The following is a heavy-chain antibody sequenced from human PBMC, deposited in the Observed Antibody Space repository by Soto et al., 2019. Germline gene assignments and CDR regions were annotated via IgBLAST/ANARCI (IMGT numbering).Heavy chain of an antibody. J-gene: IGHJ4*02. CDR2: MNPSSGKT. V-gene: IGHV1-8*01. CDR3: STWGRDGWYTGFF. Sequence: QVQLVQSGAEVKTPGASVKVSCRAPEYPSTNYDIIWVRRPPGQGLEWGGRMNPSSGKTDYAQNFQARVTMTRDTSISTAYLELSNLGYEDTAVFYCSTWGRDGWYTGFFWGQGTLVTVAS. CDR1: EYPSTNYD. D-gene: IGHD6-19*01.